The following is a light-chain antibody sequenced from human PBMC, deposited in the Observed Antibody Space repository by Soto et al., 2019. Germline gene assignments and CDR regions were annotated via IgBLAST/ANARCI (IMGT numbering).Light chain of an antibody. V-gene: IGLV1-40*01. CDR2: GNS. CDR1: SSNIGARYD. J-gene: IGLJ2*01. CDR3: QSYDSSLNAVV. Sequence: QYVLTQPPSVSGAPGQRVTISCTGSSSNIGARYDVHWYQQLPGTAPKLLIYGNSNRPSGVPDRFSGSKSGTSASLAITGLQAEDEADYYCQSYDSSLNAVVFGGGTKVTVL.